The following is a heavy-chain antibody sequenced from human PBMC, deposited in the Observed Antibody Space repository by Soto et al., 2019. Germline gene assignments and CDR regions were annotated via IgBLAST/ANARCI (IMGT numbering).Heavy chain of an antibody. CDR3: SKDWLGYCSSTRCYLEY. J-gene: IGHJ4*02. Sequence: GGSLTLSFPASGFTFSSYGMHWVRQAPGKGLGWVAVIADDGSNKYYADSVKGRFTISRDNSKNTLYLQMNSLRAEDTAVYYCSKDWLGYCSSTRCYLEYWGQGTLVTVTS. CDR1: GFTFSSYG. D-gene: IGHD2-2*01. CDR2: IADDGSNK. V-gene: IGHV3-30*18.